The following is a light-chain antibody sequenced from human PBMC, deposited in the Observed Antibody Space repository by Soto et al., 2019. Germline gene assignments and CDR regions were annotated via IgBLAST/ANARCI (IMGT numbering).Light chain of an antibody. CDR3: QQYTNWPYT. J-gene: IGKJ2*01. V-gene: IGKV3-15*01. Sequence: EIVMTQSPATLSVSPGERASLSCRASQSVGSNLAWYQQTAGQAPRLLIYGASTRATGIPARFSGSGSGTEFTLTISSLQSEDFAAYSSQQYTNWPYTFGQGTKLEI. CDR1: QSVGSN. CDR2: GAS.